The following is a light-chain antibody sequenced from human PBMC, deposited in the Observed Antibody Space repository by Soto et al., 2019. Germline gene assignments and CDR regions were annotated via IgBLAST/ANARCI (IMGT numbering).Light chain of an antibody. CDR1: QDISNY. Sequence: DIQMTQSPSSLSASVGDRVTITCQASQDISNYLNWYQQKPGKAPKLLIYDASNLETGVPSRFSGSGSGTDFTSTISSLQPDDTATYYCQQYDNFPFTFGQGTRLEIK. J-gene: IGKJ5*01. V-gene: IGKV1-33*01. CDR3: QQYDNFPFT. CDR2: DAS.